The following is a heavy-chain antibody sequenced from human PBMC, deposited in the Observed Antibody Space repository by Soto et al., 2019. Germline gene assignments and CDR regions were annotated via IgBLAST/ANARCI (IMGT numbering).Heavy chain of an antibody. CDR1: GYTFTDSA. CDR3: VRDRGYTYGYWGWFDP. V-gene: IGHV1-3*05. J-gene: IGHJ5*02. D-gene: IGHD5-18*01. Sequence: QVHFVQSGAEEKKPGASVKVYCKASGYTFTDSAIHWVRQAPGQRLEWMGWINAGNGDTKYSQKFQGRVTITRDTSANTAYMELSSLTSEDTAVYYCVRDRGYTYGYWGWFDPWGQGTLVTVSS. CDR2: INAGNGDT.